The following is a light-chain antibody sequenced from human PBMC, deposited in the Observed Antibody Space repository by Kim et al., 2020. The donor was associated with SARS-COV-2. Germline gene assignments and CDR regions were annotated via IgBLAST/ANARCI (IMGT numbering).Light chain of an antibody. CDR1: KTGLCSSDNKNF. V-gene: IGKV4-1*01. CDR3: QQYCSNPRT. CDR2: WAS. Sequence: APIKCKSSKTGLCSSDNKNFLAWYQQKPGQCPKLLINWASTRDSGVPDRFSGSGSGTDFTLTISSLQAEDVAVYYCQQYCSNPRTFGQGTKVDIK. J-gene: IGKJ1*01.